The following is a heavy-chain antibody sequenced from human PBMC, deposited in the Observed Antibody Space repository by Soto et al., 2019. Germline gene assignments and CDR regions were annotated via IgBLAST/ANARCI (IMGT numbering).Heavy chain of an antibody. J-gene: IGHJ6*02. Sequence: GASVKVSCKASGYTFTGYYMHWVRQAPGQGLEWMGWMNPNSGNTGYAQKFQGRVTMTRNTSISTAYMELSSLRSEDTAVYYCARGLEGNYYYGMDVWGQGTTVTVSS. CDR3: ARGLEGNYYYGMDV. CDR2: MNPNSGNT. CDR1: GYTFTGYY. V-gene: IGHV1-8*02.